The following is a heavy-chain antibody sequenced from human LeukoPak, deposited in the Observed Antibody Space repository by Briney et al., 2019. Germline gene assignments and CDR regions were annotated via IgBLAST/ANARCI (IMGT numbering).Heavy chain of an antibody. CDR1: GGTFISYA. V-gene: IGHV1-69*05. CDR3: ASGVVTAVLGY. J-gene: IGHJ4*02. Sequence: ASVTVSCKASGGTFISYAISWVRQAPGQGLEWMGGIIPIFGTANYAQKFQGRVTITTDESTSTAYMELSSLRSEDTAVYYCASGVVTAVLGYWGQGTLVTVSS. CDR2: IIPIFGTA. D-gene: IGHD2-21*02.